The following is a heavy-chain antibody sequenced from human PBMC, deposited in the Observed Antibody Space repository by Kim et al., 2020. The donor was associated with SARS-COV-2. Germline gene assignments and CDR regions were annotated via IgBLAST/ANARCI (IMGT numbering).Heavy chain of an antibody. Sequence: SETLSLTCTVSDGSISSYYWSWTRQPPGKGLEWIGYIYYTGSTNYNPSLKSRVTISVDTSKNQFSLKLSSVTAADTAVYYCARGHRVRGEVWFDPWGQGTLVTVSS. J-gene: IGHJ5*02. D-gene: IGHD3-10*01. V-gene: IGHV4-59*08. CDR1: DGSISSYY. CDR3: ARGHRVRGEVWFDP. CDR2: IYYTGST.